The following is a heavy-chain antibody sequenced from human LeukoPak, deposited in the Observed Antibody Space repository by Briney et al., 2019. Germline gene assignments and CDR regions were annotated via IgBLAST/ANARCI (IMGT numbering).Heavy chain of an antibody. V-gene: IGHV3-74*01. J-gene: IGHJ4*02. CDR3: ARIPYCSSTNCYPSDY. CDR2: INSDGSST. Sequence: QPGGSLRLSCAASGFTFSDYYMSWIRQAPGKGLVWVSRINSDGSSTSYADSVKGRFTISRDNAKNTLYLQMNSLRAEDTAVYYCARIPYCSSTNCYPSDYWGQGTLVTVSS. D-gene: IGHD2-2*01. CDR1: GFTFSDYY.